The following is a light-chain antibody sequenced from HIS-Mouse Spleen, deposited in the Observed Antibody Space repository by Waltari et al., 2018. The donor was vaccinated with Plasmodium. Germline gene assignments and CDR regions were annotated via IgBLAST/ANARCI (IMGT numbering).Light chain of an antibody. V-gene: IGLV2-8*01. CDR2: EVS. Sequence: QSALTQPPSASGSPGQSVTISCTGTSSDVGGYNYVSWYQQHPGKAPKLMIYEVSKRPSGVPYRFPGSKSGNTASLTVSGLQAEDEADYYCSSYAGSNNVVFGGGTKLTVL. J-gene: IGLJ2*01. CDR1: SSDVGGYNY. CDR3: SSYAGSNNVV.